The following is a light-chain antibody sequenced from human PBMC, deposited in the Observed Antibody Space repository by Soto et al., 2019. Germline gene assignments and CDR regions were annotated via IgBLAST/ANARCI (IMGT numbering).Light chain of an antibody. CDR1: QPVNNN. V-gene: IGKV3D-15*01. Sequence: IVMTQSPATLSVSPGDRATLSCRSSQPVNNNLAWYQHKPGQAPRLLIYGASTRATGISATFSGGGSGTEFTLTISSLQSEDFALYFCQQHEKWPPSITFGQGTRLEIK. CDR3: QQHEKWPPSIT. J-gene: IGKJ5*01. CDR2: GAS.